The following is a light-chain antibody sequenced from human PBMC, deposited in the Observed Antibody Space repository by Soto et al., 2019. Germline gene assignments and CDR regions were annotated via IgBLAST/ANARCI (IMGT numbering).Light chain of an antibody. CDR1: QSISNS. CDR3: QLRSNWRGVT. Sequence: EIVLTQSPDTLSLSPGERDTLSCRASQSISNSLAWYQQKPGQAPSLLIFDATKRATGIPARFSSSGSGTDFTLTITSLEPEDFAVYYCQLRSNWRGVTFGPGTKVDIK. CDR2: DAT. V-gene: IGKV3-11*01. J-gene: IGKJ3*01.